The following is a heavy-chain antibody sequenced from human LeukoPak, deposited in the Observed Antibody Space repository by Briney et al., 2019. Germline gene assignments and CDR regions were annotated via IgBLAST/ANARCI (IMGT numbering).Heavy chain of an antibody. CDR1: GFTFEDYS. CDR2: ISWRSGII. J-gene: IGHJ6*03. Sequence: GGSLRLSCAASGFTFEDYSMHWVRQVPGKGLEWVSSISWRSGIIGYADSVKGRFTISRDDAKNSLYLQMNSLRADDAAFYYCSKDSSVPARPGHFYYMDVWGKETTV. CDR3: SKDSSVPARPGHFYYMDV. D-gene: IGHD6-6*01. V-gene: IGHV3-9*01.